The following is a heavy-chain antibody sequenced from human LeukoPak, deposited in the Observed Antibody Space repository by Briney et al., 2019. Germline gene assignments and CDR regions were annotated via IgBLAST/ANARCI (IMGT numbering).Heavy chain of an antibody. J-gene: IGHJ4*02. V-gene: IGHV4-59*08. CDR1: GGSISTYY. D-gene: IGHD6-13*01. CDR3: AREKAAAGLRTFDY. Sequence: SETQSLTCTVSGGSISTYYWSWIRQPPGKGLEWIGNIYYTGSTNYNPSLKSRVTISVDTSKNQFFLKLSSVTAADTAVYYCAREKAAAGLRTFDYWGQGTLVTVSS. CDR2: IYYTGST.